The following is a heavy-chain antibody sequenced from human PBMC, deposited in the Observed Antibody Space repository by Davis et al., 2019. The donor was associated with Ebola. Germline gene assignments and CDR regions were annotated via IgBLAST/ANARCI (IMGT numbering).Heavy chain of an antibody. J-gene: IGHJ3*01. D-gene: IGHD4/OR15-4a*01. CDR1: GISVSSSNW. Sequence: PSETLSLTCAVSGISVSSSNWWTWMRQPPGKSLEWIGQVFHSGHTNYNPSLGSRVSLSLDKSNNQFSLQLTSVTAADTAVYYCTRGYGALWDQGKLVTVSS. CDR2: VFHSGHT. V-gene: IGHV4-4*02. CDR3: TRGYGAL.